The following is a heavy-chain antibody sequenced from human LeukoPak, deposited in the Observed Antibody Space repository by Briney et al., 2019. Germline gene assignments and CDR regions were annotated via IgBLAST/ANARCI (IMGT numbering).Heavy chain of an antibody. CDR2: IYHSGST. CDR1: GGSISSGGYS. Sequence: SETLSLTCAVSGGSISSGGYSWSWIRQPPGKGLEWIGYIYHSGSTYYNPSLKSRVTMSVDTSKNQFSLKLSSVTAADTAVYYCAREVFADVVVPAATDAFDIWGQGTMVTVSS. CDR3: AREVFADVVVPAATDAFDI. V-gene: IGHV4-30-2*01. J-gene: IGHJ3*02. D-gene: IGHD2-2*01.